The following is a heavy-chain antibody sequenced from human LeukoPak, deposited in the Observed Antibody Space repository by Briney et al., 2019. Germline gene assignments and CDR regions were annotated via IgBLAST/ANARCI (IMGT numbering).Heavy chain of an antibody. J-gene: IGHJ6*02. Sequence: GGSLRLSCAASGFTVSSNYMSWVRQAPGKGLEWVSVIYSGGSTYYADSVKGRFTISRDNSKNTLYLQMNSLRAEDTAVYYCARDLLSSGWYHYYGMDVWGQGTTVTVSS. D-gene: IGHD6-19*01. CDR3: ARDLLSSGWYHYYGMDV. CDR2: IYSGGST. V-gene: IGHV3-66*01. CDR1: GFTVSSNY.